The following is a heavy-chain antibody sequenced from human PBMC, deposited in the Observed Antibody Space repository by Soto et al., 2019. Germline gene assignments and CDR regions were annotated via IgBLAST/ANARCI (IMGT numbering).Heavy chain of an antibody. V-gene: IGHV1-18*01. Sequence: ASVKVSCKASGGTFSSYGISWVRQAPGQGLEWMGWISAYNGNTNYAQKLQGRVTMTTDTSTSTAYMELRRLRSDDTAVYYCARERRDGYTSFDYWGQGTLVTVSS. CDR2: ISAYNGNT. CDR3: ARERRDGYTSFDY. CDR1: GGTFSSYG. D-gene: IGHD5-12*01. J-gene: IGHJ4*02.